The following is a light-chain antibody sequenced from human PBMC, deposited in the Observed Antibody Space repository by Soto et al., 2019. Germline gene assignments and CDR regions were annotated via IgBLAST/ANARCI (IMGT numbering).Light chain of an antibody. CDR2: GAS. V-gene: IGKV1-33*01. J-gene: IGKJ2*01. CDR1: QAINNY. Sequence: DIQMTQSPSSLSASVGDRVTITCQASQAINNYLTWYQQKPGQTPKLLIYGASILETGVPSRFSGSGSGKHFNFTISCLQPEDIATYYCQQDDNLLTCGQGNKLE. CDR3: QQDDNLLT.